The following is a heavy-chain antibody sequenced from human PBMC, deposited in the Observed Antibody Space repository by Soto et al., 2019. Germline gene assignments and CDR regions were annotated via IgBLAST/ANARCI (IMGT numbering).Heavy chain of an antibody. CDR3: AKDFTSSGYYSFQH. Sequence: GGSLRLSCAASGFTFYDYAMHWFRQAPGKGLEWVSGISWNSGSIGYADSVKGRFTISRDNAKNSLYLQMNSLRAEDTALYYCAKDFTSSGYYSFQHWGQGTLVTVS. D-gene: IGHD3-22*01. CDR1: GFTFYDYA. J-gene: IGHJ1*01. CDR2: ISWNSGSI. V-gene: IGHV3-9*01.